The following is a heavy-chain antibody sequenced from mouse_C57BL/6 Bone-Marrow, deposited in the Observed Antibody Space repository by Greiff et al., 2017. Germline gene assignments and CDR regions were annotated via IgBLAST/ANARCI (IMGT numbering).Heavy chain of an antibody. V-gene: IGHV1-47*01. Sequence: VKLQQSGAELVKPGASVKMSCKASGYTFTTYPIEWLKQNHGKSLEWIGNFHPNNDATKYNDKFKGKATLTVEKSSSTDYLELSRITSDDSAVYYCARDDNDGRYYFDYWGQGTTLTVSS. CDR2: FHPNNDAT. CDR3: ARDDNDGRYYFDY. CDR1: GYTFTTYP. D-gene: IGHD1-1*01. J-gene: IGHJ2*01.